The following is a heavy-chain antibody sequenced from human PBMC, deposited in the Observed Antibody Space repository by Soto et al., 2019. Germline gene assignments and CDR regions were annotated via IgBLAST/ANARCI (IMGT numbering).Heavy chain of an antibody. CDR3: ARPAFRGDFWYDP. D-gene: IGHD3-16*01. CDR2: ISTYNGNT. CDR1: GNTFSNDG. Sequence: QVQLVQSGAEVKKPGASVKVSCKASGNTFSNDGITWVRQAPGQGLEWMGWISTYNGNTYYAQNLQGRVTMTTDTANTKAYMELRSLRSDDTAVYGVARPAFRGDFWYDPWGQGTLFTVSS. V-gene: IGHV1-18*01. J-gene: IGHJ5*02.